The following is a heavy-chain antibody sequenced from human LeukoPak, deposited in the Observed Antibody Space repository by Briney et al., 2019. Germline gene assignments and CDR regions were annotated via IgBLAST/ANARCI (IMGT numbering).Heavy chain of an antibody. V-gene: IGHV3-23*01. CDR3: AKALQYYSPFDS. D-gene: IGHD3-9*01. CDR2: ISSTGGGT. Sequence: QPGGSLRLSCVGSGFTFNTYGMNWVRQAPGKGLEWVSSISSTGGGTYYAASVRGRFIISRDYSKNTLYLQMDSLRAEDTAIYYCAKALQYYSPFDSWGQGTLVTASS. CDR1: GFTFNTYG. J-gene: IGHJ4*02.